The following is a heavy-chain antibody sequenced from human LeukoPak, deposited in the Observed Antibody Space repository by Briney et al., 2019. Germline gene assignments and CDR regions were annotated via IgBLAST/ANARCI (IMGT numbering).Heavy chain of an antibody. V-gene: IGHV3-21*01. D-gene: IGHD3-22*01. Sequence: GGSLRLSCAASGFTFSSYSMNWVRQAPGKGLEWVSSISSSSSYIYYADSVKGRFTISRDNAKNSLYLKMNSLRAEDTAVYYCAREDPYYYDSSGYYYWDQGTQVTVSS. CDR1: GFTFSSYS. CDR3: AREDPYYYDSSGYYY. J-gene: IGHJ4*02. CDR2: ISSSSSYI.